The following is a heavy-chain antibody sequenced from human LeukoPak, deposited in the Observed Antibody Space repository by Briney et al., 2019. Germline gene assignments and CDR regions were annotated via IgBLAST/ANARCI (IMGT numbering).Heavy chain of an antibody. D-gene: IGHD3/OR15-3a*01. CDR2: ILYDGSEK. V-gene: IGHV3-30*02. CDR3: TRDLRYDFAYSKWVVDWHDY. CDR1: GFTFSRFG. J-gene: IGHJ4*02. Sequence: PGGSLRLSCPASGFTFSRFGMHWVRQAPGQGLEWVSFILYDGSEKYYADSVKGRFTISRDNSRNTLSLQMSSLRVEDTALYYCTRDLRYDFAYSKWVVDWHDYWGQGTLVTVSS.